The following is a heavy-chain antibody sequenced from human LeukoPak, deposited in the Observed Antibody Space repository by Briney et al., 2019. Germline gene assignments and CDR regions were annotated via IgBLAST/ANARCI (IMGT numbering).Heavy chain of an antibody. V-gene: IGHV4-39*01. CDR1: GGSISSSSYY. D-gene: IGHD6-6*01. CDR3: ARRTSLYSSSYRSDY. J-gene: IGHJ4*02. CDR2: IYYSGST. Sequence: SETLSLTCTVSGGSISSSSYYWGWIRQPPGKGLEWIGSIYYSGSTYYNPSLKSRVTISVDTSKNQFSLKLSSVTAADTAVYYCARRTSLYSSSYRSDYWGQGTLVTVSS.